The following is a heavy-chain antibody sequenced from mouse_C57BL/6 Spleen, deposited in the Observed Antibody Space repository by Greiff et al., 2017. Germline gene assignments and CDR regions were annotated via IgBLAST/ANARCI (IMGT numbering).Heavy chain of an antibody. V-gene: IGHV6-3*01. CDR3: TVITTVVPY. Sequence: EVHLVESGGGLVQPGGSMKLSCVASGFTFSNYWMNWVRQSPEKGLEWVAQIRLKSDNYATHYAESVKGRFTISRDDSKSSVYLQMNNLRAEDTGIYYCTVITTVVPYWGQGTTLTVSS. CDR2: IRLKSDNYAT. CDR1: GFTFSNYW. J-gene: IGHJ2*01. D-gene: IGHD1-1*01.